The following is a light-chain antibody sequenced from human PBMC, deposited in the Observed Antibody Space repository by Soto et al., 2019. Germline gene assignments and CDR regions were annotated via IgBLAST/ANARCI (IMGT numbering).Light chain of an antibody. CDR1: SSDVGGYNY. V-gene: IGLV2-14*01. Sequence: ALTQPASVSGSPGQSITISCTGTSSDVGGYNYVSWYQQYPGKAPKLMIYEVSNRPSGVSNRFSGSKSGNTASLTISGLQDEDEAASYCSSYKTRSTRVFGTGTKVTV. CDR2: EVS. CDR3: SSYKTRSTRV. J-gene: IGLJ1*01.